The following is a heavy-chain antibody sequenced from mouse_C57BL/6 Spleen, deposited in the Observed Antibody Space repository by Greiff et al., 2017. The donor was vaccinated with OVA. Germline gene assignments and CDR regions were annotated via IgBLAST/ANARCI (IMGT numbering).Heavy chain of an antibody. J-gene: IGHJ2*01. D-gene: IGHD1-1*02. CDR3: TREDYGNQGYFDY. Sequence: DVQLQESGTVLARPGASVKMSCKTSGYTFTSYWMHWVKQRPGQGLEWIGAIYPGNSDTSYNQKFKGKAKLTAVTSASTAYMELSSLTNEDSAVYYCTREDYGNQGYFDYWGQGTTLTVSS. V-gene: IGHV1-5*01. CDR1: GYTFTSYW. CDR2: IYPGNSDT.